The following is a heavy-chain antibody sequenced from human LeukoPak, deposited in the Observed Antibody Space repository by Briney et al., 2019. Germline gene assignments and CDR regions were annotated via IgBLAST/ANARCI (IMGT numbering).Heavy chain of an antibody. Sequence: PGRSLRLSCAASGFTFSGYGMHWVRQAPGKGLEWVAVIWYDGSNDDYADSVKGRFTISRDNAKNSLYLQMNSLRVEDTAVYYCARGWASSRRKAFDIWGQGTMVTVSS. CDR3: ARGWASSRRKAFDI. V-gene: IGHV3-33*01. CDR1: GFTFSGYG. J-gene: IGHJ3*02. CDR2: IWYDGSND. D-gene: IGHD3-16*01.